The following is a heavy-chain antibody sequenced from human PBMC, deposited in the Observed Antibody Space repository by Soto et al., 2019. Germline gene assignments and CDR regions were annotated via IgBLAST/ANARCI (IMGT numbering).Heavy chain of an antibody. CDR1: GFTFSSYA. J-gene: IGHJ4*02. V-gene: IGHV3-33*01. CDR3: ARGQPPAATTYFDF. Sequence: QVHLVESGGGVVQPGGSLRLSCAASGFTFSSYAIHWVRQAPGKGLEWVAIIWFDGSNKYYADSVKGRFSISRDNSKNTLFLQMDSLRAVDTAVYYCARGQPPAATTYFDFWGQGTLVIVSS. D-gene: IGHD2-15*01. CDR2: IWFDGSNK.